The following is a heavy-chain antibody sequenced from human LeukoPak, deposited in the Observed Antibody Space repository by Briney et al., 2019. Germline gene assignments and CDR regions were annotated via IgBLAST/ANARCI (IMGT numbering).Heavy chain of an antibody. V-gene: IGHV4-39*07. CDR3: ARVTGYMTEDYFDY. CDR2: IYYSGST. CDR1: GDSISSSSSY. D-gene: IGHD6-13*01. Sequence: SETLSLTCTVSGDSISSSSSYWGWIRQPPGEGLEWIGSIYYSGSTNYNPSLKSRVTISVDTSKNQFSLRLSSVTAADTAVYYCARVTGYMTEDYFDYWGQGTLITVSS. J-gene: IGHJ4*02.